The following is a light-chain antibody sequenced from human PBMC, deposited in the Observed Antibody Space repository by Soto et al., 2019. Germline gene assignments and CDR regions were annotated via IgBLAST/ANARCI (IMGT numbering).Light chain of an antibody. J-gene: IGKJ1*01. CDR2: AAS. V-gene: IGKV3-20*01. Sequence: EIGLTQSPANLALSPGDRATVSCRATQVNNSYLAWYQQQPGQAPKLLIYAASTRSPGVPHRFSGSESETDFTLTISRREPEDFAVSYYQQYGSSPRTFGRGTKVDIK. CDR3: QQYGSSPRT. CDR1: QVNNSY.